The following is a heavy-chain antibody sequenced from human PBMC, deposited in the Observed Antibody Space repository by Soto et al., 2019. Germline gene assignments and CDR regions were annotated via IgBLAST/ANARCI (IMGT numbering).Heavy chain of an antibody. J-gene: IGHJ4*02. CDR1: GFFFSSYT. Sequence: EVQLLESGGGLVQPGGSLRLSCVGSGFFFSSYTMNWVRQAPGKGLVWVSSVSATSENTYYADSVRGRFTISRDNSKKPLFLQMNSLTAEDTAMYYCAKARDQQWVRLPFDYWGQGILVIVSS. V-gene: IGHV3-23*01. CDR3: AKARDQQWVRLPFDY. CDR2: VSATSENT. D-gene: IGHD6-19*01.